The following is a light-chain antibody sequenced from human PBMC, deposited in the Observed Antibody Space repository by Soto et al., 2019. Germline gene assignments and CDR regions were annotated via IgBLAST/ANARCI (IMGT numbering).Light chain of an antibody. J-gene: IGLJ1*01. CDR1: IRDVGAYNY. V-gene: IGLV2-8*01. Sequence: QSLLSQPSTACGSIGQSVAIARTRTIRDVGAYNYVPWYQQHPGKAPKLMIYEVSMRPSGVPDRFSGSKSGNTASLTVSGLQAEDEADYYCSSHAGSTNYVSGTGTNVTAL. CDR3: SSHAGSTNYV. CDR2: EVS.